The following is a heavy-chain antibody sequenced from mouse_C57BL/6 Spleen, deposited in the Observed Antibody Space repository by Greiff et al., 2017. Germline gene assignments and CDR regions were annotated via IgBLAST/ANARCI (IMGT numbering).Heavy chain of an antibody. CDR3: ARSVDYDDDYVDY. CDR1: GFNIKNSY. Sequence: EVQLQQSVAELVRPGASVKLSCTASGFNIKNSYMHWVKQTPEQGLEWIGRIDPASGNTKYAPKFQGTATITADTTSNTAYLQLSSLTSEDAAIYYCARSVDYDDDYVDYWGQGTTLTVSS. CDR2: IDPASGNT. D-gene: IGHD2-3*01. J-gene: IGHJ2*01. V-gene: IGHV14-3*01.